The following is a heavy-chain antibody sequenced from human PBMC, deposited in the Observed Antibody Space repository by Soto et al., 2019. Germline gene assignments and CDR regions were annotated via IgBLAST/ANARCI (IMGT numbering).Heavy chain of an antibody. Sequence: QVQLVQSGAEVKKPGSSVKVSCKTSGGTFSSYAFSWVRQAPGQGLEWMGGIIPIFDTPNYAQKFQGRVTIIADESTSTAYMDLSSLRFEDTAVYYCAREVVVAGGPPKYDFDYWGQGTRVTVSS. CDR2: IIPIFDTP. V-gene: IGHV1-69*12. CDR1: GGTFSSYA. J-gene: IGHJ4*02. CDR3: AREVVVAGGPPKYDFDY. D-gene: IGHD6-19*01.